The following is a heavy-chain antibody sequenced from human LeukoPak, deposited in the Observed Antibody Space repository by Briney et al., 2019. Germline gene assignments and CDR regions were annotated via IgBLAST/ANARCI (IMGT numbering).Heavy chain of an antibody. J-gene: IGHJ5*02. Sequence: PSGTLSLTCAVSGGSISSSNWWSWVRQPPGKGLEWIGEIYHSGSTNYNPSLKSRVTISVDTSKNQFSLKLSSVTAADTAVYYCARGAHRSWFDPWGQGTLVTVSS. CDR2: IYHSGST. CDR1: GGSISSSNW. V-gene: IGHV4-4*02. CDR3: ARGAHRSWFDP. D-gene: IGHD1-26*01.